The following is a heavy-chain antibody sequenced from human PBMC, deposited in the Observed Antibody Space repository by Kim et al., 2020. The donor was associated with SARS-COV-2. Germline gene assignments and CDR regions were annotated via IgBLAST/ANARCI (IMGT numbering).Heavy chain of an antibody. CDR2: IIPIFGTA. J-gene: IGHJ4*02. CDR1: GGTFSSYA. V-gene: IGHV1-69*13. D-gene: IGHD4-17*01. Sequence: SVKVSCKASGGTFSSYAISWVRQAPGQGLEWMGGIIPIFGTANYAQKFQGRVTITADESTSTAYMELSSLSSEDTAVYYCARIGTFGDYGDYVEDWGQGTLVTVSS. CDR3: ARIGTFGDYGDYVED.